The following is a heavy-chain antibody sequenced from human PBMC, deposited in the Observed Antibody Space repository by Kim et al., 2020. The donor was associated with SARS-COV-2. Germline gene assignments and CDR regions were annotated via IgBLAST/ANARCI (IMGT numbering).Heavy chain of an antibody. V-gene: IGHV3-33*05. Sequence: GGSLRLSCAASGFTFSSYGMHWVRQAPGKGLEWVAVLSYDGSNKYYADSVKGRFTISRDNSKNTLYLQMNSLRAEDTAVYYCARGPYGDYPYYYGMDVWGQGTTVTVSS. CDR2: LSYDGSNK. J-gene: IGHJ6*02. CDR1: GFTFSSYG. CDR3: ARGPYGDYPYYYGMDV. D-gene: IGHD4-17*01.